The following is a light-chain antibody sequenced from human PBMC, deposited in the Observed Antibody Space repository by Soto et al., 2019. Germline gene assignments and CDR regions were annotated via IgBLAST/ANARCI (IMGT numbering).Light chain of an antibody. Sequence: EIVLTQSPGTLSLSPGERVTLSCRASQSVSSSYLAWYQQKPGQAPRLLIYGASSRATGIPDRFSGSGSGTDFTLTISRLEPEDFAVYYCQQYGSSFTVFGQGTKLEIK. CDR3: QQYGSSFTV. J-gene: IGKJ2*01. CDR1: QSVSSSY. V-gene: IGKV3-20*01. CDR2: GAS.